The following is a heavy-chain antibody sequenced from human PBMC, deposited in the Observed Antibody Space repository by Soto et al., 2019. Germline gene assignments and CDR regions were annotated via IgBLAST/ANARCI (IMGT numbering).Heavy chain of an antibody. CDR2: IIPIFGTA. J-gene: IGHJ6*02. CDR3: ARATNNYYDSSGRYGMDV. CDR1: GATFSSYA. Sequence: SVKVSCKASGATFSSYAISWVRQAPGQGLEWMGGIIPIFGTANYAQKFQGRVTITADESTSTAYMELSSLRSEDTAVYYCARATNNYYDSSGRYGMDVWGQGTTVTVSS. D-gene: IGHD3-22*01. V-gene: IGHV1-69*13.